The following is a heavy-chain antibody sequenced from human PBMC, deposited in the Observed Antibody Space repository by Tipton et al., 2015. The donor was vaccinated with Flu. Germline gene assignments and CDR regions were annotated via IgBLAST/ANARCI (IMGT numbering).Heavy chain of an antibody. CDR1: NGSISSGGYY. V-gene: IGHV4-31*02. CDR2: IYHSGST. Sequence: LRLSCTVSNGSISSGGYYWSWIRQHPGKGLEWIGYIYHSGSTHYNPSLKSRVTMSVDTSKNQFSLKLSSVTAADTAVYYCASRDYYRGNFDCWGQGSLVAVSS. CDR3: ASRDYYRGNFDC. D-gene: IGHD1-26*01. J-gene: IGHJ4*02.